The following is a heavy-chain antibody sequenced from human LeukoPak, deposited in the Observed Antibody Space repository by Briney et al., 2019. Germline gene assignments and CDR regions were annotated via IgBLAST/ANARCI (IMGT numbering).Heavy chain of an antibody. Sequence: SETLSLTCAVSGYSIGSGYHWGWIRQPPGKGLEWIASANSGGASYNPSLKSRATISLDTSNNQFSLELRSVTAADTAVYYCARDLGSGGNSDYWGQGTVVTVSS. J-gene: IGHJ4*02. V-gene: IGHV4-38-2*02. CDR2: ANSGGA. D-gene: IGHD4-23*01. CDR1: GYSIGSGYH. CDR3: ARDLGSGGNSDY.